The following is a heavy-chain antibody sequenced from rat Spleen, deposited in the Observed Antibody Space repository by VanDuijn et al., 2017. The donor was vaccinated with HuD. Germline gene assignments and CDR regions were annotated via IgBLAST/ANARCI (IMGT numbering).Heavy chain of an antibody. D-gene: IGHD1-5*01. CDR3: ARGAPLVQFFDY. CDR2: INKDSSTI. CDR1: GLHFNDYR. V-gene: IGHV4-2*01. J-gene: IGHJ2*01. Sequence: EVKLVESGGGLVQPIRSLKLSSAASGLHFNDYRMGCFRQAPGKGLELIGEINKDSSTINYTPSLKDKFTISRDNAQDTLYRQMRKLGSEDTAIYYCARGAPLVQFFDYWGQGVMVTVSS.